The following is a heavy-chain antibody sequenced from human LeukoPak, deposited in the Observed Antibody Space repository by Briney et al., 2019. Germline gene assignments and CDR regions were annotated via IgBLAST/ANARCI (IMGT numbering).Heavy chain of an antibody. CDR2: INPNSGGT. V-gene: IGHV1-2*02. CDR3: ARSWRFCSGDSCYPIDY. Sequence: ASVRVSCKASGYTFTGYYMHWVRQAPGQGLEWMGWINPNSGGTNYAQKFRGRVTMTRDTSISTAYMELSRLRSDDTAVYYCARSWRFCSGDSCYPIDYWGQGTLVTVSS. CDR1: GYTFTGYY. J-gene: IGHJ4*02. D-gene: IGHD2-15*01.